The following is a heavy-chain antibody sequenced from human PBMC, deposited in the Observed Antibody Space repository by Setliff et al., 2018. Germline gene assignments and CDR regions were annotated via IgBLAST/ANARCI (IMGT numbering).Heavy chain of an antibody. V-gene: IGHV4-39*07. CDR1: GGSISRSSYY. J-gene: IGHJ4*02. CDR2: IYHTGTT. D-gene: IGHD3-16*01. CDR3: ARDYGPNDY. Sequence: TSETLSLTCTVSGGSISRSSYYWGWIRQPPGKGLEWIGSIYHTGTTYYNPSLKSRVTISVDTSKNQFSLRLSSVTAADTAVYFCARDYGPNDYWGQGTQVTVPQ.